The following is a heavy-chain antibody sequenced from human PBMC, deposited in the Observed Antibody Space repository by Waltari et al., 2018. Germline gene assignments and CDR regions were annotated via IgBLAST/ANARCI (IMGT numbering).Heavy chain of an antibody. CDR2: IYYSGST. Sequence: QVQLQESGPGLVKPSETLSLTCTVSGGPISSYYWSWTRQPHGQGLEWIGYIYYSGSTNYNPSLKSRVTISVDTSKNQFSLKLSSVTAADTAVYYCARHLHYDFWSGYYTGYVGGMDVWGQGTTVTVSS. CDR1: GGPISSYY. D-gene: IGHD3-3*01. CDR3: ARHLHYDFWSGYYTGYVGGMDV. V-gene: IGHV4-59*08. J-gene: IGHJ6*02.